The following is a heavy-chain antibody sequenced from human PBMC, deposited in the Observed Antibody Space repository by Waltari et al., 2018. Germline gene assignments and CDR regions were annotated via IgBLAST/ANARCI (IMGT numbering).Heavy chain of an antibody. CDR3: ARAIRNELISDF. CDR1: GYTFRSFD. Sequence: QVQLVQSGAEVKKPGASVRVSCKASGYTFRSFDISWVRQAPGQGLEWVGCVNPISGNSNSGQRFRGKVAMTTDSSVNTAHLELNSLTSEDTAVYYCARAIRNELISDFWGQGTLVAVSS. J-gene: IGHJ4*02. CDR2: VNPISGNS. V-gene: IGHV1-8*02. D-gene: IGHD1-1*01.